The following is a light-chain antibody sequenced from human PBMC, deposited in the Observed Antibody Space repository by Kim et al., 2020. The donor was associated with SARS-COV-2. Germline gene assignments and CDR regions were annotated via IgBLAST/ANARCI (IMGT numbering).Light chain of an antibody. J-gene: IGKJ4*01. V-gene: IGKV1D-13*01. Sequence: VGDRVTITCRASQGISSALAWYQQKPGKPPQLLIYDASSLESGVPSRFSGSGSGTDFTLIISSLQPEDFATYYCQQFNNSPLSLTFGGGTKVDIK. CDR2: DAS. CDR1: QGISSA. CDR3: QQFNNSPLSLT.